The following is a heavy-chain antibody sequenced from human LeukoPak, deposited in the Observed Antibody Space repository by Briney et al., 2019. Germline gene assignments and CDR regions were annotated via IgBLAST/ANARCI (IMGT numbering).Heavy chain of an antibody. Sequence: PGGSLRLSCAASGFTFSSYAMHWVRQAPGKGLEWVAVISYDGSNKYYADSVKGRFTISRDNSENTLYLQMNSLRAEDTAVYYCARDFGGNSVYFDYWGQGTLVTVSS. D-gene: IGHD4-23*01. J-gene: IGHJ4*02. V-gene: IGHV3-30-3*01. CDR3: ARDFGGNSVYFDY. CDR2: ISYDGSNK. CDR1: GFTFSSYA.